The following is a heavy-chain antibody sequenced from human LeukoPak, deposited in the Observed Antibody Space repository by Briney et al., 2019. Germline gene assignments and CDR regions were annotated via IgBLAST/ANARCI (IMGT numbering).Heavy chain of an antibody. CDR3: ARGPGSSGDRSPGGMDV. J-gene: IGHJ6*02. CDR2: INHSGST. CDR1: GGSFSGYY. Sequence: SETLSLTCAVYGGSFSGYYWSWIRQPPGKGLERIGEINHSGSTNYNPSLKSRVTISVDTSKNQFSLKLSSVTAADTAVYYCARGPGSSGDRSPGGMDVWGQGTTVTVSS. V-gene: IGHV4-34*01. D-gene: IGHD2-21*02.